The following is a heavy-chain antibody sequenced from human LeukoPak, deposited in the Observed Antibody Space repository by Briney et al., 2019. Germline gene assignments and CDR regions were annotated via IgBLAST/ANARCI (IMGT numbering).Heavy chain of an antibody. CDR2: IRCKAYGGTT. V-gene: IGHV3-49*03. CDR1: GFTFGDYA. CDR3: TRERSSGYFPDAFDI. Sequence: GGSVRLSCTASGFTFGDYAMSWFRQAPGKGLEWVGFIRCKAYGGTTEYAASVKGRFTISRDDSKSIAYLQMNSLKTEDTAVYYCTRERSSGYFPDAFDIWGQGRVDGVSS. D-gene: IGHD3-22*01. J-gene: IGHJ3*02.